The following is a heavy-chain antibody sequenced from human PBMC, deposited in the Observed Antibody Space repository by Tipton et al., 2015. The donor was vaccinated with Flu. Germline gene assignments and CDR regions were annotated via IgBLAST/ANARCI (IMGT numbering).Heavy chain of an antibody. Sequence: TLSLTCAVYGGSVSGHYWSWIRQPPGKGLEWIREINHSGRTNYNPSLKSRVTISVDTSKNQFSLKLSSVNAADTAVYYRARHGGYYFDYWGQGTLVTVSS. CDR2: INHSGRT. CDR1: GGSVSGHY. CDR3: ARHGGYYFDY. V-gene: IGHV4-34*01. D-gene: IGHD4-23*01. J-gene: IGHJ4*02.